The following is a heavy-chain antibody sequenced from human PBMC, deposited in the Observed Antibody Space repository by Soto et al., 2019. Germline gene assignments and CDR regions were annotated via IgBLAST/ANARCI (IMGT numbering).Heavy chain of an antibody. CDR1: GCSISRYY. Sequence: SETLSLTCTGSGCSISRYYWSWIRQPPGKGLEWIGYIYYSGSTNYNPSLKSRVTISVDTSKNQFSLKLSSVTAADTAVYYCAREMSGEEIAVAKYNAFDIWGQGTMVTVSS. J-gene: IGHJ3*02. CDR3: AREMSGEEIAVAKYNAFDI. V-gene: IGHV4-59*01. D-gene: IGHD6-19*01. CDR2: IYYSGST.